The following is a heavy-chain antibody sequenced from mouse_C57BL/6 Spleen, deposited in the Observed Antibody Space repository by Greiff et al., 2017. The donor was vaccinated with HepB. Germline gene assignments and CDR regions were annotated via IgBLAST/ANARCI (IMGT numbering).Heavy chain of an antibody. CDR3: AKSGWDDYAMDY. CDR2: IWRGGST. J-gene: IGHJ4*01. Sequence: QVQLQQSGPGLVQPSQRLSITCTVSGFSFTSYGVHWVRQSPGKGLEWLGVIWRGGSTDYNAAFMSRLSITKDNSKSQVFFKMNSLQADDTAIYYCAKSGWDDYAMDYWGQGTSVTVSS. V-gene: IGHV2-5*01. D-gene: IGHD4-1*01. CDR1: GFSFTSYG.